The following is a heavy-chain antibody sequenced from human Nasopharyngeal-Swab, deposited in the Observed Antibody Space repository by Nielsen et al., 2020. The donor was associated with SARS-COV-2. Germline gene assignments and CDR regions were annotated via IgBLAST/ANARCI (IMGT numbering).Heavy chain of an antibody. CDR2: IKQDGSEK. J-gene: IGHJ4*02. Sequence: GESLKISCAASGFTFSSYLMSLVRQAPGKGLEWVANIKQDGSEKYYVDSVKGRFTISRDNAKNSLYLQMNSLRAEDTAVYYCARASGSSWDFDYWGQGTLVTVSS. D-gene: IGHD6-13*01. CDR3: ARASGSSWDFDY. CDR1: GFTFSSYL. V-gene: IGHV3-7*03.